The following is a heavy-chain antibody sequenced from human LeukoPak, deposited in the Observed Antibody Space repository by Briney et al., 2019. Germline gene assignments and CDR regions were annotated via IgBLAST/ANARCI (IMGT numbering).Heavy chain of an antibody. D-gene: IGHD2-2*01. Sequence: ASVKVSCKASGYTFTSYGISWVRQAPGQGLEWMGWISAYNGNTNYAQKLQGRVTMTTDTSTSTAYMELRSLRSDDTAVYYCARIYPPVVVVPAALNWFDPWGQGTLVTVSS. V-gene: IGHV1-18*01. J-gene: IGHJ5*02. CDR2: ISAYNGNT. CDR3: ARIYPPVVVVPAALNWFDP. CDR1: GYTFTSYG.